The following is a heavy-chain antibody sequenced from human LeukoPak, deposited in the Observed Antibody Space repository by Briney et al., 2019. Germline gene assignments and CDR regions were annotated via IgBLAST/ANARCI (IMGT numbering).Heavy chain of an antibody. Sequence: GGSLRLSCAASGFTFSTYAMTWVRQAPGKGLEWVSITGRTILYADSVRDRFIISRDNSKNTLYLQLNSLRVDDTAVYYCAKWALIDASAFDIWGQGTMVTVSS. CDR3: AKWALIDASAFDI. V-gene: IGHV3-23*01. CDR1: GFTFSTYA. D-gene: IGHD2-15*01. J-gene: IGHJ3*02. CDR2: TGRTI.